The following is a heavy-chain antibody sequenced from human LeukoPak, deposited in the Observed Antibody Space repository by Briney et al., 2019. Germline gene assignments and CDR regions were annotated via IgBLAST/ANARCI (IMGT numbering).Heavy chain of an antibody. J-gene: IGHJ4*02. Sequence: PSETLSLTCTVSGGSISSYYWSWIRQPAGKGLEWIGRISSIGSTTYNPSLKSRVTISIDTSKKQFSLDLSAVSAPDTALYYCARSPSPRGYYFDLWGLGTVVAVSS. CDR1: GGSISSYY. D-gene: IGHD6-13*01. CDR2: ISSIGST. CDR3: ARSPSPRGYYFDL. V-gene: IGHV4-4*07.